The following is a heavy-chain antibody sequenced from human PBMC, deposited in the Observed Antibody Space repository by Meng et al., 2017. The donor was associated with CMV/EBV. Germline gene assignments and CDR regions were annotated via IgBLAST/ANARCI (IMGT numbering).Heavy chain of an antibody. V-gene: IGHV2-5*02. Sequence: QTPLKESVPTLVKPTQTLTLTCTLSCFSLSTSGVRVGWLLQPPGKALEWLALIYWDDDKRYSPSLKSRLTITKDTSKNQVVLTMTNMDPVDTATYYCAHRGSYGYHGYWGQGTLVTVSS. D-gene: IGHD5-18*01. J-gene: IGHJ4*02. CDR3: AHRGSYGYHGY. CDR2: IYWDDDK. CDR1: CFSLSTSGVR.